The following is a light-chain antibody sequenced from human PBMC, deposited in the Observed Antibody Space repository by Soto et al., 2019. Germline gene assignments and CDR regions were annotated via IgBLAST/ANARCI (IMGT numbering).Light chain of an antibody. CDR3: QQYNNWPPWT. CDR2: GAS. V-gene: IGKV3-15*01. J-gene: IGKJ2*02. CDR1: QSVSSN. Sequence: EIVMTQSPATLSVSPEERATLSCRASQSVSSNLAWYQQKPGQAPRLLIYGASTRATGIPARFSGSGSGTECTLTISSLQSEDFAVYYCQQYNNWPPWTFGQGTKLEIK.